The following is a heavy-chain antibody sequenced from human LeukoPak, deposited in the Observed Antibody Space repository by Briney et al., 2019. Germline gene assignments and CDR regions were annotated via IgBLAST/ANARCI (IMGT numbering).Heavy chain of an antibody. J-gene: IGHJ4*02. CDR3: ARGYFDWLSTYFDY. V-gene: IGHV4-61*02. CDR2: IYTSGST. Sequence: SQTLSLTCTVSGVSISSGSYYWRWLRQPAGKGLEWIGRIYTSGSTNNNPSLKSRITISVDTSKNQFSLKLSSVTAADTAVYYCARGYFDWLSTYFDYWGQGTLVTVSS. D-gene: IGHD3-9*01. CDR1: GVSISSGSYY.